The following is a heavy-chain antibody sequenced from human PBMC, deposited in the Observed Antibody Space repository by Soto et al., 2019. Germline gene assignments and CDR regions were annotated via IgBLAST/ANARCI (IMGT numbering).Heavy chain of an antibody. J-gene: IGHJ6*02. CDR2: IIPIFGTA. CDR3: ARVNSWNDIPYYYYGMDV. D-gene: IGHD1-1*01. V-gene: IGHV1-69*01. Sequence: QVQLVQSGAEVKKPGSSVKVSCKASGGTFSSYAISWVRQAPGQGLEWMGGIIPIFGTANYAQKFQGRVTITADESTISGYTALSSLRSEDTAVYYCARVNSWNDIPYYYYGMDVCGQGTTVTVSS. CDR1: GGTFSSYA.